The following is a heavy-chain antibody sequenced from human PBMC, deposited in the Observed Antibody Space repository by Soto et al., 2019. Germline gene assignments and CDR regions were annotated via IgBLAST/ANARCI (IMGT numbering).Heavy chain of an antibody. CDR1: GFTFSSYE. CDR2: ISSSGSTI. D-gene: IGHD1-26*01. Sequence: EVQLVESGGGLVQPGGSLRLSCAASGFTFSSYEMNWVRQAPGKGLEWVSYISSSGSTIYYADSVKGRFTISRDNAKNSLYRQMNSLRAEDTAVYYCARKSRNGGYSHFDYWGQGTLVTVSS. V-gene: IGHV3-48*03. J-gene: IGHJ4*02. CDR3: ARKSRNGGYSHFDY.